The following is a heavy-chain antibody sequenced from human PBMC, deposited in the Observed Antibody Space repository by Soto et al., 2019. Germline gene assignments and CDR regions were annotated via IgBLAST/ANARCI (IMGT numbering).Heavy chain of an antibody. D-gene: IGHD3-22*01. CDR3: ARCMYYYDSKAVYCDH. Sequence: SETLSLTCAVSGYSISGGYYWGWIRQPPGKGLEWSGSIYHSGSTYYNPSLKSRVTISVDTSKNQFSLKLSSVTAADTAVYYCARCMYYYDSKAVYCDHWGQGTLVTVSS. CDR1: GYSISGGYY. CDR2: IYHSGST. J-gene: IGHJ4*02. V-gene: IGHV4-38-2*01.